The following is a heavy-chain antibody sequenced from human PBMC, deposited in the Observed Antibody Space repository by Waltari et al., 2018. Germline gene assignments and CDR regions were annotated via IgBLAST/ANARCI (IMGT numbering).Heavy chain of an antibody. V-gene: IGHV3-9*01. CDR1: GFTFDDYA. J-gene: IGHJ4*02. Sequence: EVQLVESGGGLVQPGRSLRLSCAASGFTFDDYAMHWVRQAPGKGLALVSGISWNSGSIGYADSVKGRFTISRDNAKNSLYLQMNSLRAEDTALYYCAKDTRYYYDSSGYSLDYWGQGTLVTVSS. D-gene: IGHD3-22*01. CDR3: AKDTRYYYDSSGYSLDY. CDR2: ISWNSGSI.